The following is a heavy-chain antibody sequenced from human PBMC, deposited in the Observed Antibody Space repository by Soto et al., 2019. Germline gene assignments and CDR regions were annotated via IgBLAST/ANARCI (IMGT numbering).Heavy chain of an antibody. Sequence: QVQLVQSGAEVKKPGASVTVSCKASGYTFTSYGISWVRQAPGQGLEWMGWISAYNGNTNYAQKLQGRVTMTTDTSTSTADIELRSLRSDDTAVYYCARDVEAAAGIGWFDPWGQGTLVTVSS. J-gene: IGHJ5*02. D-gene: IGHD6-13*01. CDR2: ISAYNGNT. CDR3: ARDVEAAAGIGWFDP. V-gene: IGHV1-18*01. CDR1: GYTFTSYG.